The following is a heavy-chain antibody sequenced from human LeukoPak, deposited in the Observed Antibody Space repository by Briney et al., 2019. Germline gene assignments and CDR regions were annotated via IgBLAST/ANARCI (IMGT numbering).Heavy chain of an antibody. V-gene: IGHV1-18*01. CDR2: ISAYNGNT. Sequence: GESLKISCKGSGYRFTSYGISWVRQAPGQGLEWMGWISAYNGNTNYAQKLQGRVTMTTDTSTSTAYMELRSLRSDDTAVYYCARIYKDDYYGSGSYPYYFDYWGQGTLVTVSS. D-gene: IGHD3-10*01. J-gene: IGHJ4*02. CDR3: ARIYKDDYYGSGSYPYYFDY. CDR1: GYRFTSYG.